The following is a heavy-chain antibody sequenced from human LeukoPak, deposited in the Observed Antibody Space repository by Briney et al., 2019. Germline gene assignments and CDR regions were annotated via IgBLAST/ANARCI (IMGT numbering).Heavy chain of an antibody. Sequence: SETLSLTCTASGGSISSYYWSWIRQPPGKGLEWIGYIYYSGSTNYNPSLKSRVTISVDTSKNQFSLKLSSVTAADTAGYYCAGAPVGHCSAPGGQGILVTVPS. J-gene: IGHJ5*02. CDR3: AGAPVGHCSAP. D-gene: IGHD1-26*01. V-gene: IGHV4-59*01. CDR2: IYYSGST. CDR1: GGSISSYY.